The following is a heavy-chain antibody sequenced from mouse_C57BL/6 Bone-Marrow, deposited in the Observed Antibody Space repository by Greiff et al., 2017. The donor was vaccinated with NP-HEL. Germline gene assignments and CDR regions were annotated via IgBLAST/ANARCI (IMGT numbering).Heavy chain of an antibody. CDR2: IYPRSGNT. J-gene: IGHJ1*03. D-gene: IGHD1-1*01. CDR3: ARWDTTVPHWYFDV. V-gene: IGHV1-81*01. CDR1: GYTFTSYG. Sequence: VQLQQSGAELARPGASVKLSCKASGYTFTSYGISWVKQSTGQGLEWIGEIYPRSGNTYYNEKFKGKATLTADKSSSTAYMELRSLTSEDSADYFGARWDTTVPHWYFDVWGTGTTVTVSS.